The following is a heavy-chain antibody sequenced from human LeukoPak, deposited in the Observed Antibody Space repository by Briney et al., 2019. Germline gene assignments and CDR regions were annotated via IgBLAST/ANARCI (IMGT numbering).Heavy chain of an antibody. CDR1: GFTFSGYW. J-gene: IGHJ5*02. D-gene: IGHD1-1*01. V-gene: IGHV3-74*01. Sequence: GGSLRLSCAASGFTFSGYWMHWVRQAPGKGLVWVSLINSDGSITTYADSVKGRFTISRDNAKNTLYLQMNSLRAEDTAVYYCAKEETTWFDPWGQGTLVTVSS. CDR3: AKEETTWFDP. CDR2: INSDGSIT.